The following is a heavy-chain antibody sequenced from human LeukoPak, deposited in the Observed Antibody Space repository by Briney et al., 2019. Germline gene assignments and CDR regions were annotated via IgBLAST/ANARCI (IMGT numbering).Heavy chain of an antibody. J-gene: IGHJ3*02. CDR2: ITESGDGT. V-gene: IGHV3-23*01. CDR1: GFTFNSLA. CDR3: TKRTIAVAGRSAFDI. D-gene: IGHD6-19*01. Sequence: PGGSLRLSCAASGFTFNSLAMTWVRQAPGKGLEGVSAITESGDGTYYADSVKGRLIISRDNSKNTLYLQLNSLRAEDTAMYYCTKRTIAVAGRSAFDIWGQGTMVTVSS.